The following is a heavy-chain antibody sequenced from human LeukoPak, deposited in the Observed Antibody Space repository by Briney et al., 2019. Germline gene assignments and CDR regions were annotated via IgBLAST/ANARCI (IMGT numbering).Heavy chain of an antibody. D-gene: IGHD6-13*01. CDR1: GFTFSSYS. CDR3: ATVSSWYVSAFDY. Sequence: PGGSLRLSCAASGFTFSSYSMNWVRQAPRKGLEWVSSISSSSSYIYYADSVKGRFTISRDNAKNSLYLQMNSLRAEDTAVYYCATVSSWYVSAFDYWGQGTLVTVSS. J-gene: IGHJ4*02. CDR2: ISSSSSYI. V-gene: IGHV3-21*01.